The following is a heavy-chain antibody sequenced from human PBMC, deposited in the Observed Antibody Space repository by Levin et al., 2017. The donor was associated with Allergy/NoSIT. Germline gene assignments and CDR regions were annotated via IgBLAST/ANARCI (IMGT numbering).Heavy chain of an antibody. V-gene: IGHV4-4*07. J-gene: IGHJ4*02. CDR3: ARLESLSSRHYYCDH. CDR2: IYMGTA. Sequence: GSLRLSCNVSGDSISRYYWGWIRQPAGKGLEWIGRIYMGTANYNPSLKSRATMSVDTSKNQVSLRLTSVTAADTAIYYCARLESLSSRHYYCDHWGQGILVTVSS. CDR1: GDSISRYY. D-gene: IGHD6-13*01.